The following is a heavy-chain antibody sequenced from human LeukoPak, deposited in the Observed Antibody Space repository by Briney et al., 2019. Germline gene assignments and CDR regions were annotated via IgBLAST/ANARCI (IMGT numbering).Heavy chain of an antibody. J-gene: IGHJ4*02. CDR2: INHSGST. D-gene: IGHD3-3*01. Sequence: SETLSLTCAVSGGSLSGYYRSWIRQPPGKGLEWIGEINHSGSTNYNPSLKSRVTISVDTAKNQFSLKRSSVTAADTAVYYRARAGGGYYDFWSGYYTPFFDDWGQGTLVTVSA. CDR1: GGSLSGYY. V-gene: IGHV4-34*01. CDR3: ARAGGGYYDFWSGYYTPFFDD.